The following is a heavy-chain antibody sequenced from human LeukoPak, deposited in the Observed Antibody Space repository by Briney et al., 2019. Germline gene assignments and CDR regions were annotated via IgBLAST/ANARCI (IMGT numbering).Heavy chain of an antibody. Sequence: ASVKVSCKASGYTFTSYDINWVRQATGQGLECMGWMNPNSGNTGYAQKFHGRVTITRNTSISTAYMELSSLRSEDTAVYYCARGSCSSTSCYTNYYYYYMDVWGKGTTVTVSS. D-gene: IGHD2-2*02. CDR3: ARGSCSSTSCYTNYYYYYMDV. CDR1: GYTFTSYD. J-gene: IGHJ6*03. V-gene: IGHV1-8*03. CDR2: MNPNSGNT.